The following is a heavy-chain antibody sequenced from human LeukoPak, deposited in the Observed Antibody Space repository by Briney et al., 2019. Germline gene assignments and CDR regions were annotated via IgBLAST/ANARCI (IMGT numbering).Heavy chain of an antibody. D-gene: IGHD3-22*01. J-gene: IGHJ4*02. V-gene: IGHV4-39*01. Sequence: PSETLSLTCSVSGGSISSSSYCWGWIRQPPGKGLEWIGNIYYSGSPYYNPSLKSRVTMSVDTSKKQFSLKLSSVTAADTAVYYCARVSDSSSVSFGYWGQGTLVTVSS. CDR3: ARVSDSSSVSFGY. CDR2: IYYSGSP. CDR1: GGSISSSSYC.